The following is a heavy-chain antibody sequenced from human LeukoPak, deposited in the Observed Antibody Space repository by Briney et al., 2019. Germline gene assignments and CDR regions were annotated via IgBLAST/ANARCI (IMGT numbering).Heavy chain of an antibody. CDR3: ARGYYDILTGPWSPEYFQH. Sequence: ASVKVSCKASGYTFTSYAMNWVRQAPGQGLEWMGWINTNTGNPTYAQGFTGRFVFSLDTSVSTAYLQISSLKAEDTAVYYCARGYYDILTGPWSPEYFQHWGQGTLVTVSS. CDR1: GYTFTSYA. CDR2: INTNTGNP. J-gene: IGHJ1*01. V-gene: IGHV7-4-1*02. D-gene: IGHD3-9*01.